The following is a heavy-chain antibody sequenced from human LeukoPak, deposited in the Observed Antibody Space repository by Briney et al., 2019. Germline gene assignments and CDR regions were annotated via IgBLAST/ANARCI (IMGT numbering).Heavy chain of an antibody. D-gene: IGHD2-2*01. CDR2: ISSSSSYI. CDR1: GFTFSSYS. Sequence: GGSLRLSCAASGFTFSSYSMNWVRQAPGKGLEWVSSISSSSSYIYYADSVKGRFTISRDNSKHTLYLQMNSLRAEDTAVYYCAKDLFACSSTSCYSQSHWGQGTLVTVSS. CDR3: AKDLFACSSTSCYSQSH. J-gene: IGHJ4*02. V-gene: IGHV3-21*04.